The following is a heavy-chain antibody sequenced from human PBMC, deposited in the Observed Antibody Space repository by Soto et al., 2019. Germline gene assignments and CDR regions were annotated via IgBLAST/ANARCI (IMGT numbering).Heavy chain of an antibody. Sequence: QVQLQQWGAGLLKPSETLSLTCAVYGESFSGYYWSWIRQPPGKGLEWIGEISDSGTTNSNPSLKSRVTISVDTSKNQFSLKLTSVTAADTAMYYCVRPSGYDLARRFDYWGQGTLVTVSS. CDR3: VRPSGYDLARRFDY. CDR1: GESFSGYY. D-gene: IGHD5-12*01. V-gene: IGHV4-34*01. J-gene: IGHJ4*02. CDR2: ISDSGTT.